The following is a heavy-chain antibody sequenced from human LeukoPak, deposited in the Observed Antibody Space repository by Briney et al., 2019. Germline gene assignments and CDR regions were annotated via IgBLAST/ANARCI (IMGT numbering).Heavy chain of an antibody. V-gene: IGHV1-69*05. CDR2: IIPIFGTA. J-gene: IGHJ4*02. CDR3: ARSSSGHLDY. D-gene: IGHD3-22*01. CDR1: GGTFSSYA. Sequence: GASVKVSCKASGGTFSSYAISWVRQAPGQGLEWMGGIIPIFGTANYAQKLQGRVTMTTDTSTSTAYMELRTLRSDDTAVYYCARSSSGHLDYWGQGTLVTVSS.